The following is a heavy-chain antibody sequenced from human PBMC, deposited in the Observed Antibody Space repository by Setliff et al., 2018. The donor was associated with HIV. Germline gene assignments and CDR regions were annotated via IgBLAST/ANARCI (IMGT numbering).Heavy chain of an antibody. CDR3: ARGRSCSSSSCYLVYYYYYGMDV. V-gene: IGHV4-39*01. D-gene: IGHD2-2*01. CDR2: IHYSGST. CDR1: GGFIKNSNYY. J-gene: IGHJ6*02. Sequence: SETLSLTCTVYGGFIKNSNYYWGWIRQPPGKGLEWIGNIHYSGSTYYNPSLKSRVTISVDTSKNQFSLKLSSVTAADRAVYYCARGRSCSSSSCYLVYYYYYGMDVWGHGSTVTVSS.